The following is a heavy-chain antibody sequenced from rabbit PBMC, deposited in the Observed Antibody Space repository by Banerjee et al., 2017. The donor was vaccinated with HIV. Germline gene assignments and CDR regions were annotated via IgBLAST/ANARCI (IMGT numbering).Heavy chain of an antibody. J-gene: IGHJ4*01. CDR3: VRRLYGDFNL. V-gene: IGHV1S40*01. CDR2: IYTGDGNT. CDR1: GFSFSSSYW. Sequence: QSLEESGGDLVKPGASLTLTCTASGFSFSSSYWICWVRQAPGKGLEWIACIYTGDGNTHYASWAKGRFTISKTSTTVDLKMTSLTAADTATYFCVRRLYGDFNLWGQGTLVTVS. D-gene: IGHD2-1*01.